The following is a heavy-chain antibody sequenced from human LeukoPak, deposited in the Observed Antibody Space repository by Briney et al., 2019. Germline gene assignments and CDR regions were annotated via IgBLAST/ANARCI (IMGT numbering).Heavy chain of an antibody. V-gene: IGHV4-4*02. CDR3: AKNGGYCLAY. Sequence: SGTLSLTCDVSDGSISSGTWWSWVRQPPGKGLQWIGEIYHGGVIQYNPSLKSRVTISLDKSRNQFSLKMTSMTAADTAVYFCAKNGGYCLAYWGRGTLVTVSS. CDR2: IYHGGVI. J-gene: IGHJ1*01. CDR1: DGSISSGTW. D-gene: IGHD5-18*01.